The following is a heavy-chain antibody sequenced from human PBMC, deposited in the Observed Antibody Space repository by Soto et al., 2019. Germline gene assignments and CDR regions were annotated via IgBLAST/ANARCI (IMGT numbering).Heavy chain of an antibody. Sequence: GGSLRLSCAGSGFTFNRYWMHWVRHAPGKGLVWVSHINTDGTNSNYADSVKGRFTISRDNAKSTLFLQMNSLRDEDTAVYYCAREFCSGGNCYTYYFDPWGQGIPVTVSS. J-gene: IGHJ5*02. CDR2: INTDGTNS. D-gene: IGHD2-15*01. V-gene: IGHV3-74*01. CDR1: GFTFNRYW. CDR3: AREFCSGGNCYTYYFDP.